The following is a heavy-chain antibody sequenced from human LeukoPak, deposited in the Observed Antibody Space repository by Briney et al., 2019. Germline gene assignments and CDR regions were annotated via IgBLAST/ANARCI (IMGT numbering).Heavy chain of an antibody. Sequence: PWRSLTLSCPVSTFTLSSYWVGWVSQAHWKGLAWVGNIKQDGSEKYYVDSVKGRFTISRDNAKNSMYMQTNSLRAEDTAVYYCARDSQEVVIPAAPGYWGQGTLVTVSS. CDR2: IKQDGSEK. CDR1: TFTLSSYW. D-gene: IGHD2-2*01. J-gene: IGHJ4*02. V-gene: IGHV3-7*01. CDR3: ARDSQEVVIPAAPGY.